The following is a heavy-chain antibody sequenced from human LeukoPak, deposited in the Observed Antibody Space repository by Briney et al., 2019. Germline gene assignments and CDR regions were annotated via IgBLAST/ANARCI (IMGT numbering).Heavy chain of an antibody. D-gene: IGHD3-10*01. V-gene: IGHV3-23*01. CDR3: ARGGITTWLDP. CDR1: GFTFSSYS. Sequence: PGGSLRLSCAASGFTFSSYSMSWVRQAPEKGLGWVSTVRSDGGDTKYADSVKGRFTISRDNSKNTLYLEMNSLRAEDTAVYYCARGGITTWLDPWGQGTLVAVSS. CDR2: VRSDGGDT. J-gene: IGHJ5*02.